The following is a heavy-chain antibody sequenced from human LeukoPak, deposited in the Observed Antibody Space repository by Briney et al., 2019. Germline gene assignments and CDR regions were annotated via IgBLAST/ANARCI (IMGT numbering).Heavy chain of an antibody. CDR1: GGSISSSSYY. V-gene: IGHV4-39*07. CDR3: ARDVIPAAAGKLFGY. D-gene: IGHD6-13*01. J-gene: IGHJ4*02. Sequence: SETLSLTCTVSGGSISSSSYYWGWIRQPPGKGLEWIGSIYYSGSTYYSPSLKSRVTISVDTSKNQFSLKLSSVTAADTAVYYCARDVIPAAAGKLFGYWGQGTLVTVSS. CDR2: IYYSGST.